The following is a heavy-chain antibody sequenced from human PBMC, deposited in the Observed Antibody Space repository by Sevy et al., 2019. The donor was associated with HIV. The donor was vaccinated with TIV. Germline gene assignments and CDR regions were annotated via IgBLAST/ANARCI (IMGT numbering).Heavy chain of an antibody. Sequence: GGSLRLSCAASGFTFSSYAMSWVRQAPGKGLEWVSAISASGGSTYYTNSVKGRFTISRDNSKNALYLQLSSLRAEDTALYYCAKDTIAVAGDNYFDYWGQGTLVTVSS. CDR3: AKDTIAVAGDNYFDY. D-gene: IGHD6-19*01. V-gene: IGHV3-23*01. CDR2: ISASGGST. CDR1: GFTFSSYA. J-gene: IGHJ4*02.